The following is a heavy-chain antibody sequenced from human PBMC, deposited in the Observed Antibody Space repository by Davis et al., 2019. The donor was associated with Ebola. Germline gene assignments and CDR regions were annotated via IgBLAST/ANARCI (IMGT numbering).Heavy chain of an antibody. D-gene: IGHD3-10*01. Sequence: PGGSLRLSCAASGFTFSGSSMSWVRQAPGKGLEWVSAISPRGGKTFYADSVKGRFTISRDNSKNTLYLQMNSLRADDTALYYCARTFYSGTGTYYNPDYWGQGALVTVSS. CDR2: ISPRGGKT. V-gene: IGHV3-23*01. CDR1: GFTFSGSS. J-gene: IGHJ4*02. CDR3: ARTFYSGTGTYYNPDY.